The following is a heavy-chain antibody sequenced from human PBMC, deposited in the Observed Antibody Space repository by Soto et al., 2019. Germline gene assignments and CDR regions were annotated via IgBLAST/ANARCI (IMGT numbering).Heavy chain of an antibody. CDR3: AKAFGIWSGYSDY. V-gene: IGHV3-30*18. CDR2: ISYDGSDE. CDR1: GFLFGNYG. D-gene: IGHD3-3*01. Sequence: GGSLRLSCAASGFLFGNYGMHWVRQAPGKGLEWVAVISYDGSDEYYADSVKGRFTISRDKSTNTLYLQMNSLRAEDTAVYYCAKAFGIWSGYSDYWGQGTLVTVSS. J-gene: IGHJ4*02.